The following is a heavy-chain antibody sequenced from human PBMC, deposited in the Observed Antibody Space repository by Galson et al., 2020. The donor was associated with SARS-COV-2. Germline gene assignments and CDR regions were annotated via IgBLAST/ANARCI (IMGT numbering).Heavy chain of an antibody. CDR1: GYTFTDYY. CDR2: INPNGGGA. J-gene: IGHJ4*02. V-gene: IGHV1-2*02. D-gene: IGHD2-2*02. Sequence: ASVKVSCKASGYTFTDYYIDWVRQAPGQGLEYMGWINPNGGGANYAQRFQGRVTLTTDASINTAYMEVTRLRSDDTAIYYCARNNGYMEWGQGTLVTVSS. CDR3: ARNNGYME.